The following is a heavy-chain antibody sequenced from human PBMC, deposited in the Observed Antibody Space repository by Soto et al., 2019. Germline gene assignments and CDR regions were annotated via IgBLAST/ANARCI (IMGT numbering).Heavy chain of an antibody. CDR3: ARGRNGTTEDWFDP. V-gene: IGHV4-30-4*01. CDR2: IYYSGST. J-gene: IGHJ5*02. D-gene: IGHD1-7*01. CDR1: GGSISSGNYY. Sequence: QVQLQESGPGLVKPSQTLSLTCTVSGGSISSGNYYWSWIRQPPGKGLEWIGYIYYSGSTYYNPSLKSRVTISVDTSKNQSSLKLSSVTAADPAVYYCARGRNGTTEDWFDPWGQGTLVTVSS.